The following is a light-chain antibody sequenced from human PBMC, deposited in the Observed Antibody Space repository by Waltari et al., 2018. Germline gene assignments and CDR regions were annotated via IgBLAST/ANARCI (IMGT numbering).Light chain of an antibody. CDR1: QSIGTF. J-gene: IGKJ1*01. CDR2: GAS. Sequence: EIVLTQSPGTLSLSPGERVTLSCRASQSIGTFLAWYQQKPGQPPRLLIYGASIRAAGIPDRVSGSGSGTDFSLNISRLEPEDFAVYYCQHYVRLPVTFGQGTKVQIK. V-gene: IGKV3-20*01. CDR3: QHYVRLPVT.